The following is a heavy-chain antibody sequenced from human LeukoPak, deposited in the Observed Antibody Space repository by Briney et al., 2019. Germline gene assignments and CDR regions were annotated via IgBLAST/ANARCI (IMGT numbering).Heavy chain of an antibody. CDR1: GFTFSSYA. J-gene: IGHJ4*02. CDR3: AKDRRDSSSWGY. D-gene: IGHD6-13*01. V-gene: IGHV3-23*01. Sequence: GGSLRLSCAASGFTFSSYAMSWARQAPGKGLEWVSAISGSGGSTYYADSVKGRFTISRDNSKNTLYLQMNSLRAEDTAVYYCAKDRRDSSSWGYWGQGTLVTVSS. CDR2: ISGSGGST.